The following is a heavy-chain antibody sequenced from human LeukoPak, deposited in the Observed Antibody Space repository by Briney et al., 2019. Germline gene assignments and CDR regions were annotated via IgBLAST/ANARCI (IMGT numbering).Heavy chain of an antibody. CDR1: GFTFNSYA. CDR2: ISDSGGIT. D-gene: IGHD6-19*01. V-gene: IGHV3-23*01. J-gene: IGHJ5*02. CDR3: AKEASGSGYNWFDP. Sequence: PGGSLRLSCAASGFTFNSYAMNWVRQAPGKGLEWVSGISDSGGITYYADSVKGRFTISRDNSKNTLYLQMNSLRAEDTAVYYCAKEASGSGYNWFDPWGQGTLVTVSS.